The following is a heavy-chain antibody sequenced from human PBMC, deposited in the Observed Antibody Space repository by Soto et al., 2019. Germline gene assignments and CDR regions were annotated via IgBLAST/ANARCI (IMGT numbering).Heavy chain of an antibody. J-gene: IGHJ6*02. Sequence: QVQLVEPGGGVVQPGRSLRLSCAASGFTFSSYGMHWVRQAPGKGLEWVAVISYDGSNKYYADSVKGRFTISRDNSKNTLYLQMNGLRAEDTAVYYCARDLLGPGRAYGMDVWGQGTTVTVSS. V-gene: IGHV3-30*03. D-gene: IGHD7-27*01. CDR2: ISYDGSNK. CDR1: GFTFSSYG. CDR3: ARDLLGPGRAYGMDV.